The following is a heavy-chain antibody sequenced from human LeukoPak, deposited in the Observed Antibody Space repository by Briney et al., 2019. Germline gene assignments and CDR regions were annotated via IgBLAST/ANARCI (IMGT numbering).Heavy chain of an antibody. CDR2: MNPNSGNT. CDR3: ARGPSSFFDSSGYYLYYYYGMDV. D-gene: IGHD3-22*01. Sequence: ASVKVSCKASGYTFTSYDINWVRQATGQGLEWMGWMNPNSGNTGYAQKFQGRVTMTRNTSISTAYMELSSLRSEDTAVCYCARGPSSFFDSSGYYLYYYYGMDVWGQGTTVTVSS. J-gene: IGHJ6*02. V-gene: IGHV1-8*01. CDR1: GYTFTSYD.